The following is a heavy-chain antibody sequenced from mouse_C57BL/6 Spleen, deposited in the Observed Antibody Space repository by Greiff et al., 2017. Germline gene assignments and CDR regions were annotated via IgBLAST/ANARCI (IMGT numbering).Heavy chain of an antibody. V-gene: IGHV2-2*01. D-gene: IGHD2-1*01. Sequence: VQLVESGPGLVQPSQSLSITCTVSGFSLTSYGVHWVRQSPGKGLEWLGVIWSGGSTDYNAAFISRLSISKDNSKSQVFFKMNSLQADDTAIYYCARKVDGNYPAWCAYWGQGTLVTVSA. CDR1: GFSLTSYG. J-gene: IGHJ3*01. CDR2: IWSGGST. CDR3: ARKVDGNYPAWCAY.